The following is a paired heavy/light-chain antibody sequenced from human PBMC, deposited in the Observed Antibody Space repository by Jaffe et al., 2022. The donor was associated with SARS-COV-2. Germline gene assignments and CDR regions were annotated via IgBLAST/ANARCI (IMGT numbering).Heavy chain of an antibody. Sequence: QVQLVESGGGVVQPGRSLRLSCAASGFIFSSNGMHWVRQAPGKGLEWVTIVWYDGSRKYYADSVKGRFTISRDDSKNMVYLEMTSLRVEDTAVYYCARAGAGTYGMDAWGPGTTVTVSS. CDR2: VWYDGSRK. V-gene: IGHV3-33*01. CDR3: ARAGAGTYGMDA. J-gene: IGHJ6*02. D-gene: IGHD2-8*02. CDR1: GFIFSSNG.
Light chain of an antibody. Sequence: DIVVTQSPLSLPVTPGEPASISCRSSQSLLHRNGYNYLDWYLQKPGQSPQLLIYLGSSRASGVPDRFSGSGSGTDFTLRISRVEADDVGVYFCMQSLQAPLAFGGGTKLEIK. V-gene: IGKV2-28*01. CDR3: MQSLQAPLA. CDR2: LGS. CDR1: QSLLHRNGYNY. J-gene: IGKJ4*01.